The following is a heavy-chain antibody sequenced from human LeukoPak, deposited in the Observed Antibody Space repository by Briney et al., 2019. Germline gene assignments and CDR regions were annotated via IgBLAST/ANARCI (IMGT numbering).Heavy chain of an antibody. J-gene: IGHJ4*02. CDR1: GFTFSSYA. Sequence: PGGSLRLSCAASGFTFSSYAMSWVRQAPGKGLEWVSAIIGSGGSTYYADSVKGRFTISRDNSKNTLYLQMNSLRAEDTAVYYCAKDLLGYCSGGSCYPSYFDYWGQGTLVTVSS. V-gene: IGHV3-23*01. CDR2: IIGSGGST. CDR3: AKDLLGYCSGGSCYPSYFDY. D-gene: IGHD2-15*01.